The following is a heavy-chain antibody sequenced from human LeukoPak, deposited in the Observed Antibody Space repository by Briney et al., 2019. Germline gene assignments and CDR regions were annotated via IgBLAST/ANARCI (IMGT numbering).Heavy chain of an antibody. J-gene: IGHJ4*02. V-gene: IGHV3-48*01. CDR3: AREKTYYYGSGSYYEDY. Sequence: GGSLRLSCAASGFTFSSYSMNWVRQAPGKGLEWVSYISSSSSTIYYADSVKGRFTISRDNAKNSLYLQMNSLRAEDTAVYYCAREKTYYYGSGSYYEDYWGQGTLVTVSS. D-gene: IGHD3-10*01. CDR1: GFTFSSYS. CDR2: ISSSSSTI.